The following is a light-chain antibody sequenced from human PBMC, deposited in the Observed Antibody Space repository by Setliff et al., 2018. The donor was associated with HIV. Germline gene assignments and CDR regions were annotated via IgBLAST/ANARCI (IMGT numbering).Light chain of an antibody. Sequence: QSVLTQPASVSGSPGQSITISCTGTSSDVGGYKYLSWYQQHPGKAPKLILFEVNNRPSGVSNRFSGSKSGNAASLTISVLQAEDEADYYCSSYTSRTAVVFGGGTKVTVL. CDR2: EVN. V-gene: IGLV2-14*01. CDR3: SSYTSRTAVV. J-gene: IGLJ2*01. CDR1: SSDVGGYKY.